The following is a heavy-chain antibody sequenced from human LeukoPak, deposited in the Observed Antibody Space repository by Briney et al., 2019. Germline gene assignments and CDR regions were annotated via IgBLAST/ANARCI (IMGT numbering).Heavy chain of an antibody. V-gene: IGHV3-48*02. CDR3: ARGWNRGDY. J-gene: IGHJ4*02. CDR1: GFTFSSYS. CDR2: ISSSSSAM. Sequence: PGGSLRLSCAASGFTFSSYSMNWVRQAPGKGLEWISYISSSSSAMYYADSVKGRFTISRDKAKYSLYLQMNSLRDEDTAVYYCARGWNRGDYWGQGTLVTVSS. D-gene: IGHD3-10*01.